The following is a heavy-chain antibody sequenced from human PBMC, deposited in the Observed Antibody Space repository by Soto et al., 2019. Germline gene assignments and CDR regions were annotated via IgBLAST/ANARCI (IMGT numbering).Heavy chain of an antibody. J-gene: IGHJ4*02. V-gene: IGHV4-39*01. D-gene: IGHD2-2*01. Sequence: QLQLQESGPGLVKPSETLSLTCTVSGGSISSSSYYWGWIRQPPGKGLEWIGSIYYSGSTYYNPSLKSRVTXXVXTXXTQFSLKPSSVTAADTAVYYCARHTEYQLPYYFDYWGQGTLVTVSS. CDR3: ARHTEYQLPYYFDY. CDR2: IYYSGST. CDR1: GGSISSSSYY.